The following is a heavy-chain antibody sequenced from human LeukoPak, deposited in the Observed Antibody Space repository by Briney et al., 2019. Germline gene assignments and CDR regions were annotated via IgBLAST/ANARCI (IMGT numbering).Heavy chain of an antibody. Sequence: SETLSLTCTVSGGSLSSDSYYWSWLRQPAGTGLEWIGRIYTSGSTNYNPSLKSRVTISVDTSKNQFSLTLSSVTAADTAVYYCARTITVAGKYYFDYWDQGTLVTVSS. CDR1: GGSLSSDSYY. D-gene: IGHD6-19*01. CDR3: ARTITVAGKYYFDY. V-gene: IGHV4-61*02. J-gene: IGHJ4*02. CDR2: IYTSGST.